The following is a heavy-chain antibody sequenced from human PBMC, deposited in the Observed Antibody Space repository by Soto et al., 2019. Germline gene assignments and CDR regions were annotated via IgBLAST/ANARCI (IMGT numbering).Heavy chain of an antibody. J-gene: IGHJ4*02. CDR2: IYYSGST. CDR3: ARLPRIAAATDYFDY. Sequence: SETLSLTCTVSGGSISSSSYYWGWIRQPPGKGLEWIGSIYYSGSTYYNPSLKSRVTISVDTFKNQFSLKLSSVTAADTAVYYCARLPRIAAATDYFDYWGQGTLVTVSS. V-gene: IGHV4-39*01. CDR1: GGSISSSSYY. D-gene: IGHD6-13*01.